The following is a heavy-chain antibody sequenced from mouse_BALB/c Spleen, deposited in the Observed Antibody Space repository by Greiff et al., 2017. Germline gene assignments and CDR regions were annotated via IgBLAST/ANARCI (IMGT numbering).Heavy chain of an antibody. D-gene: IGHD2-14*01. V-gene: IGHV1S29*02. Sequence: VQLQQSGPELVKPGASVKISCKASGYTFTDYNMHWVKQSHGKSLEWIGYIYPYNGGTGYNQKFKSKATLTVDNSSSTAYMELRSLTSEDSAVYYCNLSYRYDGNWYFDVWGAGTTVTVSS. J-gene: IGHJ1*01. CDR1: GYTFTDYN. CDR3: NLSYRYDGNWYFDV. CDR2: IYPYNGGT.